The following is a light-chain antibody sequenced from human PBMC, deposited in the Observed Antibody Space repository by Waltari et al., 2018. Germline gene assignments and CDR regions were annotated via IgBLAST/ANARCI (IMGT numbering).Light chain of an antibody. Sequence: DILMTQSPQSVAVSLGERATTTCKSSQTVLHSSNGKNSLAWYQQKPGQAPKLLIYWASTRDSGVPDRFSGSGSDTDFTLTITSVQAEDVAVYYCQHYHSTPWTFGQGTRVEI. J-gene: IGKJ1*01. CDR1: QTVLHSSNGKNS. CDR3: QHYHSTPWT. CDR2: WAS. V-gene: IGKV4-1*01.